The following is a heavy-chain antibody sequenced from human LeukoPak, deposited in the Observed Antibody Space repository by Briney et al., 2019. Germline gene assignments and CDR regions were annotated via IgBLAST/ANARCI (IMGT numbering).Heavy chain of an antibody. CDR1: GFTFSSYS. D-gene: IGHD3-10*01. CDR2: ICSSSSYI. Sequence: PGGSLRLSCAASGFTFSSYSMNRVRQAPGKGLGWVSSICSSSSYIYYADSVKGRFTISRDNAKNSQYLQMNSRRAVHTAVYYCAIELLWFGESTAGDYWGQGTLVTVSS. CDR3: AIELLWFGESTAGDY. J-gene: IGHJ4*02. V-gene: IGHV3-21*01.